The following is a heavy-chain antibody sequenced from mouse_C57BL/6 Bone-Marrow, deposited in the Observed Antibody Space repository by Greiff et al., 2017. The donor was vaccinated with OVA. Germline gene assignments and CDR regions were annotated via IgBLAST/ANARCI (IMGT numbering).Heavy chain of an antibody. CDR3: VRDYYGSSYGWYFDV. Sequence: DVHLVESGGGLVQPKGSLKLSCAASGFSFNTYAMNWVRQAPGKGLEWVARIRSKSNNYATYYADSVKDRFTISRDDSESMLYLQMNNLKTEDTAMYYCVRDYYGSSYGWYFDVWGTGTTVTVSS. CDR2: IRSKSNNYAT. CDR1: GFSFNTYA. J-gene: IGHJ1*03. D-gene: IGHD1-1*01. V-gene: IGHV10-1*01.